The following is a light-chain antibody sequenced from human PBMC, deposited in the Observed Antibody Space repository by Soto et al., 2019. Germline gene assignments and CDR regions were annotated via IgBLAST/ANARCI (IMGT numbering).Light chain of an antibody. Sequence: DIQMTQSPSTLSASVGDRVTITCRASQSIRSSLAWYQHKPEKAPKLLMYDASNLESGVPSRFSGSGSGTEFTLTVTSLQPDDFATYYCLQYYSYLYTFGQGTKLEI. J-gene: IGKJ2*01. CDR3: LQYYSYLYT. V-gene: IGKV1-5*01. CDR1: QSIRSS. CDR2: DAS.